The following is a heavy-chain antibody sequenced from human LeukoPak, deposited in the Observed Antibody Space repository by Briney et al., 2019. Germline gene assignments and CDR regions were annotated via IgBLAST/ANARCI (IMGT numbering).Heavy chain of an antibody. Sequence: ASVKVSCKVSGYTLTELSVHWVRQAPGKGLEWMGGFDPEEGEKIYAQKFQGRVTTTEDTSTDTAYMELRSLRSDDTAVYYCARADDISPRYYYGTDVWGQGTTVTVSS. CDR1: GYTLTELS. D-gene: IGHD3-9*01. CDR3: ARADDISPRYYYGTDV. J-gene: IGHJ6*02. V-gene: IGHV1-24*01. CDR2: FDPEEGEK.